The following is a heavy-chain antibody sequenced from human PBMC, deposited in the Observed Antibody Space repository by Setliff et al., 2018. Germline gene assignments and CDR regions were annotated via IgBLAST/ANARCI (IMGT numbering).Heavy chain of an antibody. CDR1: GYSFGRHW. Sequence: PGESLKISCKGSGYSFGRHWIGWVRQKPGKGLEWMGIIYPDDSNIRYSPSFQGQVSISADKSINTAYLQWSSLKASDTAIYFCARRTGFAVAGFDHWGQGTLVTV. CDR3: ARRTGFAVAGFDH. V-gene: IGHV5-51*01. CDR2: IYPDDSNI. D-gene: IGHD6-19*01. J-gene: IGHJ4*02.